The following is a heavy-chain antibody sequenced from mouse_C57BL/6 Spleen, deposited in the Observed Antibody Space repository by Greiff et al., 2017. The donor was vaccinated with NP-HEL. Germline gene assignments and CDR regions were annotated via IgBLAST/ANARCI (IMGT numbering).Heavy chain of an antibody. CDR1: GYAFTNYL. D-gene: IGHD1-1*01. V-gene: IGHV1-54*01. J-gene: IGHJ1*03. CDR3: ARSYCGSPYWSFDV. Sequence: VQLQQSGAELVRPGTSVKVSCKASGYAFTNYLIEWVKQRPGQGLEWIGVINPGSGGTNYNEKFKGKATMTADKSSSTAYMQLSSLTSEDSAVEVCARSYCGSPYWSFDVWGTGTTVTVSS. CDR2: INPGSGGT.